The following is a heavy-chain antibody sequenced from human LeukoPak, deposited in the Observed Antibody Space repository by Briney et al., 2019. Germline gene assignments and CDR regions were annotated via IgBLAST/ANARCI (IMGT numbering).Heavy chain of an antibody. CDR3: ARGIMITFGGVIALDWFDP. CDR1: GGSISSYY. CDR2: IYYSGST. J-gene: IGHJ5*02. V-gene: IGHV4-59*01. Sequence: SETLSLTCTVSGGSISSYYWSWIRQPPGKGLAWIGYIYYSGSTNYNPSLKSRVTISVDTSKNQFSLKLSSVTAADTAVYYCARGIMITFGGVIALDWFDPWGQGTLVTVSS. D-gene: IGHD3-16*02.